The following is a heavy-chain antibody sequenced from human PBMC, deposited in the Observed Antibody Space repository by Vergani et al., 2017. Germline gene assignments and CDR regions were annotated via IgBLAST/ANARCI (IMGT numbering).Heavy chain of an antibody. Sequence: EVQLVESGGGLVQPGGPLRLSCAASGFTFSSYWMHWVRQAPGKGLVWVSRINSDGSSTSYVDSVKGRFTISRDNAKNTLYLQMNSLRAEDTAVYYCARDLLPNYDFWSGYSHAYYYYYGMDVWGQG. J-gene: IGHJ6*02. CDR1: GFTFSSYW. D-gene: IGHD3-3*01. CDR2: INSDGSST. CDR3: ARDLLPNYDFWSGYSHAYYYYYGMDV. V-gene: IGHV3-74*01.